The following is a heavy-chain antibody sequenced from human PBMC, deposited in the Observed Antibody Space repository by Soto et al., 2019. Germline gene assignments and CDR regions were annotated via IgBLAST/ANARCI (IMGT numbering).Heavy chain of an antibody. CDR3: ARDQGILTGYYRRDDAFDI. J-gene: IGHJ3*02. CDR1: GFTFSSYS. D-gene: IGHD3-9*01. CDR2: ISSSSITI. V-gene: IGHV3-48*02. Sequence: EVQLVESGGGLVQPGGSLRLSCAASGFTFSSYSMNWVRQAPGKGLEWVSYISSSSITIYYADSVKGRFTISRDNAKNSLYLQMNSLRDEDTAVYYCARDQGILTGYYRRDDAFDIWGQGTMVTVSS.